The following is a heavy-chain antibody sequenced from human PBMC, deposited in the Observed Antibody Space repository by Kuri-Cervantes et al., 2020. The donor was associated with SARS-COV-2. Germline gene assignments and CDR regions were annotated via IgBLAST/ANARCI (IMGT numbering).Heavy chain of an antibody. D-gene: IGHD1-26*01. CDR3: AKHVRIVGASGVDY. J-gene: IGHJ4*02. CDR2: ISDTGGRT. V-gene: IGHV3-23*01. CDR1: GFTFSAYA. Sequence: GGSLRLSCAASGFTFSAYAMSWVRQAPGKGLEWVSSISDTGGRTDYADSVKGRFTISRDNSKNTLYLQVSSLRAEDSAVYYCAKHVRIVGASGVDYWGQGALVTVSS.